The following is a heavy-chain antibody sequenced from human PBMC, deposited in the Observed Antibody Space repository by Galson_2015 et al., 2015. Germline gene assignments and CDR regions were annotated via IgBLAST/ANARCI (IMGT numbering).Heavy chain of an antibody. CDR2: IKSKTDGGTT. V-gene: IGHV3-15*01. D-gene: IGHD3-3*01. Sequence: SLRLSCAASGFTFSNAWMSWVRQAPGKGLEWVGRIKSKTDGGTTDYAAPVKGRFTISRDDSKNTLYLQMNSLKTEDTAVYYCTTDRATIFGVVTTQAFDYRGQGTLVTVSS. J-gene: IGHJ4*02. CDR3: TTDRATIFGVVTTQAFDY. CDR1: GFTFSNAW.